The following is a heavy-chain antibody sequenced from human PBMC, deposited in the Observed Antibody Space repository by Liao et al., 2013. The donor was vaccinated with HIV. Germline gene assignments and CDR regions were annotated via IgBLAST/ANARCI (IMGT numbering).Heavy chain of an antibody. V-gene: IGHV4-59*12. J-gene: IGHJ4*02. CDR2: INYSGST. Sequence: QVQLQESGPGLVRPSETLSLTCTVSGDSISSFYWSWLRQPPGKGLEWIGYINYSGSTNCNPSLESRVTISVDTSKNQFSLNLNSVTAADTAIYYCARGGISFDYWGQGTLATVSS. CDR1: GDSISSFY. CDR3: ARGGISFDY. D-gene: IGHD3-10*01.